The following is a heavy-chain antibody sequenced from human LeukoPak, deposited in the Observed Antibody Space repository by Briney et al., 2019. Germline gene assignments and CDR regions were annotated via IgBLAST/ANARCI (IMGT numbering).Heavy chain of an antibody. CDR1: GYTFTSYG. Sequence: ASVKVSCKASGYTFTSYGISWVRQAPGQGLEWMGWISAYNGNTNYAQKLQGRVTMTTDTSTSTAYMELRSLRSDDTAVYYCARTYSGYCSGGSCYRFDYWGQGTLVTVSS. V-gene: IGHV1-18*01. CDR3: ARTYSGYCSGGSCYRFDY. D-gene: IGHD2-15*01. CDR2: ISAYNGNT. J-gene: IGHJ4*02.